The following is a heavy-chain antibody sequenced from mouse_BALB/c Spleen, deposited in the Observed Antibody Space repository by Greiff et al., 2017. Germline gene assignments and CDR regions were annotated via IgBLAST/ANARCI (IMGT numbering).Heavy chain of an antibody. CDR3: ARSEAMDY. V-gene: IGHV5-17*02. CDR2: ISSGSSTI. J-gene: IGHJ4*01. Sequence: DVHLVESGGGLVQPGGSRKLSCAASGFTFSSFGMHWVRQAPEKGLEWVAYISSGSSTIYYADTVKGRFTISRDNPKNTLFLQMTSLRSEDTAMYYCARSEAMDYWGQGTSVTVSS. CDR1: GFTFSSFG.